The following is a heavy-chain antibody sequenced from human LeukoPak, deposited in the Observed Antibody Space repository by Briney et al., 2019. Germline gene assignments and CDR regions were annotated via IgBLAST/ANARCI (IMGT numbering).Heavy chain of an antibody. CDR3: VNTPTDYYDSSGYFPFDY. J-gene: IGHJ4*02. Sequence: PGGSLRLSCSASGFTFSSYAMHWVRQAPGKGLEYVSAISSNGGSTYYADSVKGRFTISRDNSKNTLYLQMSSLRAEDTAVYYCVNTPTDYYDSSGYFPFDYWGQGTLVTVSS. CDR2: ISSNGGST. CDR1: GFTFSSYA. D-gene: IGHD3-22*01. V-gene: IGHV3-64D*06.